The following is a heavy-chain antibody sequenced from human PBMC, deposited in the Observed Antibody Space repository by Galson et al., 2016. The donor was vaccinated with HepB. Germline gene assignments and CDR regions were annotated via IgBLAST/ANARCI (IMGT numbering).Heavy chain of an antibody. CDR1: GYTFTDSW. CDR2: IYAVNSDT. V-gene: IGHV5-51*01. D-gene: IGHD3-22*01. Sequence: QSGAEVKKPGESLRISCKASGYTFTDSWIGWVRQMPGKGLEWMGLIYAVNSDTKYSPSFQGRVTISVDKSISTAYLQWSSLKASDTAMYFCPRRQYYRDGSGYPAFDPWGQGTLVTVSS. CDR3: PRRQYYRDGSGYPAFDP. J-gene: IGHJ5*02.